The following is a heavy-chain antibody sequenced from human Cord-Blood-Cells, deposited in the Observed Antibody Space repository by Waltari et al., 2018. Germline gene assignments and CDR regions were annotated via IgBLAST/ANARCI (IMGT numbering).Heavy chain of an antibody. J-gene: IGHJ2*01. D-gene: IGHD1-1*01. V-gene: IGHV3-33*01. CDR2: IWYDGSNK. CDR3: ARGLGTDWYFDL. CDR1: GFTCSSSG. Sequence: QVQLVGSGGGVVKPGRYLRLACAASGFTCSSSGIPWVRQAPGKGLEWVAVIWYDGSNKYYADSVKGRFTISRDNSKNTLYLQMNSLRAEDTAVYYCARGLGTDWYFDLWGRGTLVTVSS.